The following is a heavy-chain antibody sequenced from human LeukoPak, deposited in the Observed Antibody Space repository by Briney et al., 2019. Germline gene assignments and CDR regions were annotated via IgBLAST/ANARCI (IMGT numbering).Heavy chain of an antibody. D-gene: IGHD5-18*01. J-gene: IGHJ3*02. CDR2: IYSGGST. CDR1: GFTVSSNY. Sequence: GGSLRLSCAASGFTVSSNYMSWVRQAPGKGLEWVSVIYSGGSTYYADSVKGRFTISRDNSKSTLYLQMNSLRAEDTAVYYCARGYSYAPSWNAFDIWGQGTMVTVSS. V-gene: IGHV3-53*01. CDR3: ARGYSYAPSWNAFDI.